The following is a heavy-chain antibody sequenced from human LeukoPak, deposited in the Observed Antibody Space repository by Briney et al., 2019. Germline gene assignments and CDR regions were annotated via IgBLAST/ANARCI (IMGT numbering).Heavy chain of an antibody. V-gene: IGHV4-4*08. CDR1: GGSVNSFY. J-gene: IGHJ3*02. D-gene: IGHD1-7*01. CDR2: IYKSVSS. Sequence: SETLSLTCSVSGGSVNSFYWSWIRQPPGKALEWIGYIYKSVSSNFNPSLKSRVTISLDTSKNQFSLRLSSVTAADTAVYYCARWDQWRDSRTNAFDIWGQGTMVTVSS. CDR3: ARWDQWRDSRTNAFDI.